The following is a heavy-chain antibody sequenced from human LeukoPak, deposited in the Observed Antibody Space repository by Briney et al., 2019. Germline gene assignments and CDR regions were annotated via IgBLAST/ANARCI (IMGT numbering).Heavy chain of an antibody. D-gene: IGHD3-22*01. CDR3: TREGDGDYYDSSGYLSH. J-gene: IGHJ4*02. V-gene: IGHV1-69*13. Sequence: SVKVSCKASGGTFSSYAISWVRQAPGQGLEWMGGIIPIFGTANYAQKFQGRVTITADESTSTAYMELSSLRSEDTAVYYCTREGDGDYYDSSGYLSHWGQGTLVTVSS. CDR1: GGTFSSYA. CDR2: IIPIFGTA.